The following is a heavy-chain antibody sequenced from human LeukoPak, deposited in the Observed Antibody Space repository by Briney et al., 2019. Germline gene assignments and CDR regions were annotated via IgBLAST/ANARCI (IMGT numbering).Heavy chain of an antibody. V-gene: IGHV4-34*01. Sequence: SETLSLTCAVYGGSFSGYYWSWIRQPPGKGLEWIGEINHSGSTNYNPSLKSRVTISVDTSKNQFSLKLSSVTAADTAVYYCARDPRAAADGWFDPWGQGTLVTVSS. J-gene: IGHJ5*02. CDR1: GGSFSGYY. CDR2: INHSGST. CDR3: ARDPRAAADGWFDP. D-gene: IGHD6-13*01.